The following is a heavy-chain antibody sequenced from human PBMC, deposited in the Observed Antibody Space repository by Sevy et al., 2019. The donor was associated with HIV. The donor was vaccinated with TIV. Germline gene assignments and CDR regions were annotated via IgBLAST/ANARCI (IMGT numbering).Heavy chain of an antibody. CDR3: TRGLATADTPEYYFDY. Sequence: GGSLRLSCTTSGFTFDDYAMTWFRQAPGKGLEWVAFITRNSYEAYGGTTDYAASVKGRFIISRDDSKGIAYQKMNSLKTEDTAVYYCTRGLATADTPEYYFDYWGQGTLVTVSS. CDR1: GFTFDDYA. J-gene: IGHJ4*02. D-gene: IGHD5-12*01. V-gene: IGHV3-49*03. CDR2: ITRNSYEAYGGTT.